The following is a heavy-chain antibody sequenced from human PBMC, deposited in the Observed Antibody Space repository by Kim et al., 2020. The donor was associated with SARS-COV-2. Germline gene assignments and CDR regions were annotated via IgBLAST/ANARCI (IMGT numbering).Heavy chain of an antibody. V-gene: IGHV3-21*01. CDR1: GFTFSSYS. D-gene: IGHD5-18*01. Sequence: GGSLRLSCAASGFTFSSYSMNWVRQAPGKGLEWVSSISSSSSYIYYADSVKGRFTISRHNPKNSLYLQMNSLRAEDTAVYYCTGFYSYGYDYIYFYGMDGWGQGTTVTVSS. CDR2: ISSSSSYI. CDR3: TGFYSYGYDYIYFYGMDG. J-gene: IGHJ6*02.